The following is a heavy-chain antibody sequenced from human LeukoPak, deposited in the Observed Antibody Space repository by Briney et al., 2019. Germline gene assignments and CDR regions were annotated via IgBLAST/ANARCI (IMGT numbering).Heavy chain of an antibody. CDR1: GFAFDDHT. J-gene: IGHJ4*02. CDR3: AKARSSSWSYLES. V-gene: IGHV3-43*01. CDR2: ISWEGSTT. Sequence: HSGGSLRLSCATSGFAFDDHTMHWVRQLPGKGLEWLSLISWEGSTTYYADSVKDRFTISRDTSKNSLYLQVNSLRTEDTALYYCAKARSSSWSYLESWGQGTLVTVSS. D-gene: IGHD6-13*01.